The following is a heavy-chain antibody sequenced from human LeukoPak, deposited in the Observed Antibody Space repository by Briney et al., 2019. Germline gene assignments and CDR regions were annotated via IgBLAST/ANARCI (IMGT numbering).Heavy chain of an antibody. Sequence: SETLSPTCTVSGGSISSYYWSWIRQPPGKGLEWIGYIYYSGSTNYNPSLKSRVTISVDTSKNQFSLKLSSVTAADTAVYYCARLATVVTGGYFDLWGRGTLVTVSS. CDR3: ARLATVVTGGYFDL. CDR2: IYYSGST. V-gene: IGHV4-59*01. CDR1: GGSISSYY. J-gene: IGHJ2*01. D-gene: IGHD4-23*01.